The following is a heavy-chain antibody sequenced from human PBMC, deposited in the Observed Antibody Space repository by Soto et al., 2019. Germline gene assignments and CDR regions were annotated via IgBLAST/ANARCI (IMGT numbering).Heavy chain of an antibody. CDR2: TYYRSKWYN. V-gene: IGHV6-1*01. D-gene: IGHD6-6*01. CDR1: VDIVSSNSAA. Sequence: SQTLSLTCAISVDIVSSNSAAWNCIRQSPSRGLEWLGRTYYRSKWYNDYAVSVRSRITINPDTSKNQFSLQLNSVTPEDTAVYYCASGYSSSHLSHYYYGMDVWGQGTTVTVSS. CDR3: ASGYSSSHLSHYYYGMDV. J-gene: IGHJ6*02.